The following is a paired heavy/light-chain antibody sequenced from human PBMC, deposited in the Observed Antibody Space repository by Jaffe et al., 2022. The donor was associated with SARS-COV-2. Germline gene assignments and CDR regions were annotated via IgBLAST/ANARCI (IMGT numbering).Light chain of an antibody. Sequence: QSVLAQPPSASGTPGQRVSISCSGSSSNIGSNTVIWYQQLPGTAPKLLIYRSSQRPSGVPDRFSGSKSGTSASLAISGLQSEDEADYYCAAWDDSLSGVIFGGGTKLTVL. CDR1: SSNIGSNT. CDR2: RSS. J-gene: IGLJ2*01. V-gene: IGLV1-44*01. CDR3: AAWDDSLSGVI.
Heavy chain of an antibody. CDR3: ARAVLSTRNSLDI. V-gene: IGHV3-74*01. Sequence: EVQLVESGGGLVQPGGSLRLSCAASGFTFSSHWMHWVRQAPGKGLVWVSRINSDGSSTNYADSVKGRFTISKDNAENTLFLQMNSLRAEDAAVYYCARAVLSTRNSLDIWGQGTMVTVSP. J-gene: IGHJ3*02. CDR1: GFTFSSHW. D-gene: IGHD2-2*01. CDR2: INSDGSST.